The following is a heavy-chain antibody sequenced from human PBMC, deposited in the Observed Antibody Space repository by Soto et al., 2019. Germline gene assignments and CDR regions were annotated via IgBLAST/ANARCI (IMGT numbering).Heavy chain of an antibody. V-gene: IGHV4-39*01. CDR3: ARPIRTVTTSHYYYYMDV. D-gene: IGHD4-17*01. J-gene: IGHJ6*03. CDR2: IYYSGST. CDR1: GGSISSSSYY. Sequence: PSETLSLTCTVSGGSISSSSYYWGWIRQPPGKGLEWIGSIYYSGSTYYNPSLKSRVTISVDTSKNQFSLKLSSVTAADTAVYYCARPIRTVTTSHYYYYMDVWGKGTTVTVSS.